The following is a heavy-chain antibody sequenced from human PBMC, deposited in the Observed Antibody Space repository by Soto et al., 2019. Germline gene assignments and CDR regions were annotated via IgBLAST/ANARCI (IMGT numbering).Heavy chain of an antibody. Sequence: SETLSLTCAVCGGCFGNYFWNWIRQPPGKGLEWIGELSRGGGTNYNLSLQSRVSISGDPSKNQFSLNLTSVTAADTAVYYCATDRGNHWGQGTLVT. V-gene: IGHV4-34*01. CDR2: LSRGGGT. CDR3: ATDRGNH. J-gene: IGHJ4*02. CDR1: GGCFGNYF.